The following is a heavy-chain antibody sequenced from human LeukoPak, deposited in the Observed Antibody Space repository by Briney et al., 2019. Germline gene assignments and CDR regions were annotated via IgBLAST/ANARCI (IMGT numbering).Heavy chain of an antibody. CDR2: ISGSGGST. V-gene: IGHV3-23*01. CDR3: AKTRSIVVVVAATDY. Sequence: QTGGSLRLSCAASGFTFSSYAMSWVRQAPGKGLEWVSAISGSGGSTYYAGSVKGRFTISRDNSKNTLYLQMNSLRAEDTAVYYCAKTRSIVVVVAATDYWGQGTLVTVSS. CDR1: GFTFSSYA. J-gene: IGHJ4*02. D-gene: IGHD2-15*01.